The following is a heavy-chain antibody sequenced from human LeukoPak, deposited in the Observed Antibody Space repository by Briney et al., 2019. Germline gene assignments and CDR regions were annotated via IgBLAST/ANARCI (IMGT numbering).Heavy chain of an antibody. D-gene: IGHD1-26*01. CDR2: ISFSVNTK. CDR1: GFTFSDYS. CDR3: VRDRGTYRPIDY. J-gene: IGHJ4*02. V-gene: IGHV3-48*04. Sequence: PGGSLRLSCAASGFTFSDYSMNWVRQAPGKGLEWVSYISFSVNTKYYGDSVKGRFTISRDNAKNSLYLQMNSLRAEDTAIYYCVRDRGTYRPIDYWGQGTLVTVSS.